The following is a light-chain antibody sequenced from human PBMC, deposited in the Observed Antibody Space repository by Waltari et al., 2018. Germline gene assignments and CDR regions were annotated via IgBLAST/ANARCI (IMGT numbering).Light chain of an antibody. J-gene: IGLJ3*02. CDR3: SSFTRSATLV. V-gene: IGLV2-14*03. CDR1: RGAVGSYQL. Sequence: QSTLPLPASVSGYPGQSITISCPLTRGAVGSYQLLFWYQQYSGKAPKLMIYDVIKRPSGVSNRFSGSKSGNTASLTISGLQAEDEADYYCSSFTRSATLVFGGGTKLTVL. CDR2: DVI.